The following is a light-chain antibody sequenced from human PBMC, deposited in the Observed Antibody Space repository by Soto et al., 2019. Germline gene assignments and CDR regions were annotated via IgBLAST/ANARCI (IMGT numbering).Light chain of an antibody. Sequence: QSVLTQPASASGTPGQRVSIGCSGSNSNIGTNSVHWYQQLPGMAPQPLIYKNNQRPSGVPDRFAGSKSGTSASLAISGLRSEDEAHYFCASWDDGLSAVVFGGGTKPPS. CDR3: ASWDDGLSAVV. V-gene: IGLV1-47*01. CDR1: NSNIGTNS. CDR2: KNN. J-gene: IGLJ3*02.